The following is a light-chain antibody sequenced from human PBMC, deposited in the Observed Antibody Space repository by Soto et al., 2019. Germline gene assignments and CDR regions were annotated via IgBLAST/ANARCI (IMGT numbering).Light chain of an antibody. CDR1: QDISGY. Sequence: IQLTQSPSSLSASVGDRVTITCRASQDISGYVAWYQQRPGRAPQLLIYAASALQTGVPSRCSGSGSGTDFTLTITSLQPEDFGTYYCQHPKWAFGQGTTVEI. CDR3: QHPKWA. J-gene: IGKJ1*01. CDR2: AAS. V-gene: IGKV1-9*01.